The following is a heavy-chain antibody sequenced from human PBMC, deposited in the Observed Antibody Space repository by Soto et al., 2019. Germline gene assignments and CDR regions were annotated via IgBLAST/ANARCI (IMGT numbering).Heavy chain of an antibody. Sequence: QVQLQESGPGLVKPSQTLSLTCTVSGGSISSGGYYWSWIRQHPGKGLEWIGYIYYSGSTYYNPSLKRRVTISVDTSKNQFSLKLSSVTAADTAVYYCARDRGTYSISWFSQRWFDPWGQGTLVTVSS. CDR2: IYYSGST. J-gene: IGHJ5*02. CDR1: GGSISSGGYY. V-gene: IGHV4-31*03. D-gene: IGHD6-13*01. CDR3: ARDRGTYSISWFSQRWFDP.